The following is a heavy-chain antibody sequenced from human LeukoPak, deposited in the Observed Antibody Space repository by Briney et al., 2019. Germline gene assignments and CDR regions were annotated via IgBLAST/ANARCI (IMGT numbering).Heavy chain of an antibody. V-gene: IGHV1-69*04. Sequence: SVKVSCKASGGTFSSYAISWVRQAPGQGLEWMGRIIPILGIANYAQKFQGRVTMTRDTSTSTVYMELSSLRSEDTAVYYCARKAITAADLDYWGQGTLVTVSS. J-gene: IGHJ4*02. CDR1: GGTFSSYA. CDR3: ARKAITAADLDY. CDR2: IIPILGIA. D-gene: IGHD6-13*01.